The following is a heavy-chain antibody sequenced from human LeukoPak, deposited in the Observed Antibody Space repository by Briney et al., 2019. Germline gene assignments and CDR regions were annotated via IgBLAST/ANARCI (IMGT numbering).Heavy chain of an antibody. Sequence: QPGGSLRLSCGPSGFTFRSLWMIWVRQAPGKGLEWVANIQQDGSEKYYVDSVKGRFTISRDNAKNSLYLQMNSLRAEDTAVYYCARSPPRYFNWGQGTLVTVSS. CDR2: IQQDGSEK. J-gene: IGHJ4*02. V-gene: IGHV3-7*05. D-gene: IGHD1-26*01. CDR3: ARSPPRYFN. CDR1: GFTFRSLW.